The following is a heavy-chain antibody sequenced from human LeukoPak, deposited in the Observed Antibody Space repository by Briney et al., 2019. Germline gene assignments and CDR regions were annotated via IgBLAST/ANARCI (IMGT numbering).Heavy chain of an antibody. Sequence: ASVKVSRKASGYTFTGYYMHWVRQAPGQGLEWMGWINPNSGGTNYAQKFQGRVTMTRDTSISTAYMELSRLRSDDTAVYYCARVKVRQWLAYYFDYWGQGTLVTVSS. V-gene: IGHV1-2*02. J-gene: IGHJ4*02. CDR3: ARVKVRQWLAYYFDY. CDR1: GYTFTGYY. CDR2: INPNSGGT. D-gene: IGHD6-19*01.